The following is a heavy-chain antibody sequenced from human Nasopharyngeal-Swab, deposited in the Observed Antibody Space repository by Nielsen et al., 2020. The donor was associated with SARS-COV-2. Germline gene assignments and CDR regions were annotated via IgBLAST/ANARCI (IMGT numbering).Heavy chain of an antibody. Sequence: GESLKISCAASGYTFTDYWIGWVRHTPGQGLERMGIFHPGDADTKYSPSFQGQVTSSADWSLTTAYLQLTSLKTSDTAIYYCARGGGRTGYYVDSWGQGTPVTVYS. D-gene: IGHD1-14*01. CDR3: ARGGGRTGYYVDS. CDR2: FHPGDADT. J-gene: IGHJ4*02. V-gene: IGHV5-51*01. CDR1: GYTFTDYW.